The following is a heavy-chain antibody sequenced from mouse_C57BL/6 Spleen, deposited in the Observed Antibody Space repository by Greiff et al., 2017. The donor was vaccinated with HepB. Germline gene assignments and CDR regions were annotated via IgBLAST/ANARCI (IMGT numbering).Heavy chain of an antibody. CDR3: ARSRYDYDTYFDY. CDR2: IDPSDSET. Sequence: QVQLQQPGAELVRPGSSVKLSCKASGYTFTSYWMHWVKQRPIQGLEWIGNIDPSDSETHYNQKFKDKATLTVDKSSSTAYMQLSSLTSEDSAVYYCARSRYDYDTYFDYWGQGTTLTVSS. D-gene: IGHD2-4*01. V-gene: IGHV1-52*01. CDR1: GYTFTSYW. J-gene: IGHJ2*01.